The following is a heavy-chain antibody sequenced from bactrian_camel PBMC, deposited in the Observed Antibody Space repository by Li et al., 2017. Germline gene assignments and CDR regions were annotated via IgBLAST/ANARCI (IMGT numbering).Heavy chain of an antibody. D-gene: IGHD5*01. CDR3: ACDGAPGDETARYDY. J-gene: IGHJ4*01. V-gene: IGHV3-2*01. CDR1: GFTFSRHY. Sequence: QVQLVESGGGLVQPGGSLRLSCAASGFTFSRHYMSWVRQAPGKGLEWVCSIYSDGSNTYYADSVTGRFTISRDNAKSTLHLELNSLKIEDSAIYYCACDGAPGDETARYDYWGQGTQVTVS. CDR2: IYSDGSNT.